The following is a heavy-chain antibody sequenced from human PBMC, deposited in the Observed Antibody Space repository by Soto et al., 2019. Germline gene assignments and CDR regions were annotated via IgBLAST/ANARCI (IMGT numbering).Heavy chain of an antibody. CDR2: IKQDGSEK. D-gene: IGHD6-13*01. Sequence: GGSLRLSCAASGFTFSSYWMSWVRQAPGKGLEWVANIKQDGSEKYYVDSVKGRFTISRDNAKNSLYLQMNSLRAEDTAVYYCARDFLHSSSWYYFDYWGQGTLVTVSS. V-gene: IGHV3-7*05. CDR3: ARDFLHSSSWYYFDY. CDR1: GFTFSSYW. J-gene: IGHJ4*02.